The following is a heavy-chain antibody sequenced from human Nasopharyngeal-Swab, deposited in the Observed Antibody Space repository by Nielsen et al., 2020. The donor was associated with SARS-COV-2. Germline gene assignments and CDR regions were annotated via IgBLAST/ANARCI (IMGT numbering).Heavy chain of an antibody. J-gene: IGHJ4*02. V-gene: IGHV1-3*01. CDR3: ARFTYYYDSSGYSFDY. Sequence: ASVKVSCKASGYTFTSYAMHWVRQAPGQRLEWMGWINAGNGNTKYSQKFQGRVTITRDTSASTAYMELSSLRSEDTAVYYCARFTYYYDSSGYSFDYWSQGTLVTVSS. D-gene: IGHD3-22*01. CDR2: INAGNGNT. CDR1: GYTFTSYA.